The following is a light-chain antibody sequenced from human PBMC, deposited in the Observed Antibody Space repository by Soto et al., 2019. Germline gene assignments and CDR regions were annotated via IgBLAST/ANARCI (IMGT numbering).Light chain of an antibody. V-gene: IGKV3-20*01. Sequence: DIVLTQSPGTLSLSPGERATLSCRASQSVDSRYLAWYQQKPGQAPRLLIYAVSSRTTVIPDRFSGSGSATDFTLTSSRLEPDDFAEYYCQQYSSSPGYSFGQGTKLEIK. CDR3: QQYSSSPGYS. CDR2: AVS. J-gene: IGKJ2*03. CDR1: QSVDSRY.